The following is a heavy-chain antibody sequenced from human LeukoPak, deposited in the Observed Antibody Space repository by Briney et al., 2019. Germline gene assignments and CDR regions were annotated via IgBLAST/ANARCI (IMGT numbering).Heavy chain of an antibody. CDR3: ARAPLYYGSGSYYNSDY. CDR1: GGTFSSYA. CDR2: IIPIFGTA. V-gene: IGHV1-69*05. J-gene: IGHJ4*02. D-gene: IGHD3-10*01. Sequence: SVKVSCKASGGTFSSYAISWVRQAPGQGLEWMGRIIPIFGTANYAQKFQGRVTITTDESTSTAYMELSSLRSEDTAVYYCARAPLYYGSGSYYNSDYWGQGTLVTVSS.